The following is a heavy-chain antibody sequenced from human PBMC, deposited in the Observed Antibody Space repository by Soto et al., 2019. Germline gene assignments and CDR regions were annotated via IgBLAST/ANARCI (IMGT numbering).Heavy chain of an antibody. Sequence: ASVKVSCKASGYTFTSYGISWVRQAPGQGLEWMGWISAYNGNTNYAQKLQGRVTMTTDTSTSTAYMELRSLRSDDTAVYYCARDGRYDFWSGYFNYYYYYMDVWRKGTTVTVSS. J-gene: IGHJ6*03. CDR3: ARDGRYDFWSGYFNYYYYYMDV. CDR2: ISAYNGNT. V-gene: IGHV1-18*01. CDR1: GYTFTSYG. D-gene: IGHD3-3*01.